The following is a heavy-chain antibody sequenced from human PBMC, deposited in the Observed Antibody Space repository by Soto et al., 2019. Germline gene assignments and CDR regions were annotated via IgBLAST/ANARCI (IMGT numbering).Heavy chain of an antibody. Sequence: QVQLQESGPGLVKPSGTLSLTCAVSGDTTSNSNWWSWVRQPPGKGLEWIGEVHYSGSTNYNASLKTRVNISIDTSKNHFSLKVSSVTAADTAVYYCARRIYGDWYFDLWGRGTLVTVT. CDR2: VHYSGST. V-gene: IGHV4-4*02. CDR3: ARRIYGDWYFDL. D-gene: IGHD3-16*01. J-gene: IGHJ2*01. CDR1: GDTTSNSNW.